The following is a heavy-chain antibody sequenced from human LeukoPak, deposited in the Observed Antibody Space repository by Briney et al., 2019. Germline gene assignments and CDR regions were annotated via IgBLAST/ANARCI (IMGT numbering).Heavy chain of an antibody. J-gene: IGHJ4*02. V-gene: IGHV1-18*04. CDR2: ISAYNGNT. CDR3: ARGGGEQWLVRRYYFDY. CDR1: GYTFTFYG. D-gene: IGHD6-19*01. Sequence: ASVKVSFKASGYTFTFYGISWVRQAPGQGREWMGWISAYNGNTNYAQKLQGRVTITTDTSTSTAYMELRSLRSDDTAVYYCARGGGEQWLVRRYYFDYWGQGTLVTVSS.